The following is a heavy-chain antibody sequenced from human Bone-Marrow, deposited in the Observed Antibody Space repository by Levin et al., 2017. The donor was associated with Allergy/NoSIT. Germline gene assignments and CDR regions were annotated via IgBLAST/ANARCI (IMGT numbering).Heavy chain of an antibody. J-gene: IGHJ4*02. Sequence: AASVKVSCKASGYTFTGYYMHWVRQAPGQGLEWMGWINPNSGGTNYAQKFQGRVTMTRDTSISTAYMELSRLRSDDTAVYYCARGGHIVVVTAIHNYFDYWGQGTLVTVSS. D-gene: IGHD2-21*02. CDR3: ARGGHIVVVTAIHNYFDY. CDR1: GYTFTGYY. CDR2: INPNSGGT. V-gene: IGHV1-2*02.